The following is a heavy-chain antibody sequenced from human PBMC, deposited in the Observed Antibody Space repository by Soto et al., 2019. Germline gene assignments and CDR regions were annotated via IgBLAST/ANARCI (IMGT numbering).Heavy chain of an antibody. CDR2: IYSGGST. CDR3: ARGSGSLYYFDF. D-gene: IGHD1-26*01. Sequence: GGSLRLSCAASGFSVSTNYMTWVRQAPGKGLEWVSVIYSGGSTYYADSVKGRFTISRDNSKNTLHLQMNSLRAEDTAVYYCARGSGSLYYFDFWGRGTLVTVAS. CDR1: GFSVSTNY. V-gene: IGHV3-53*01. J-gene: IGHJ4*02.